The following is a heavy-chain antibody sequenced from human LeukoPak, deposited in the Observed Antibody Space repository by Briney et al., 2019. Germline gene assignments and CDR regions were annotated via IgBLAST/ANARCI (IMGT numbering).Heavy chain of an antibody. J-gene: IGHJ4*02. V-gene: IGHV3-49*03. CDR2: ISGGTT. CDR1: GFTFGDYL. Sequence: GGSLRLSCTAAGFTFGDYLMSWFRQAPGKGLEWIGFISGGTTEYAASVKGRFTISRDDSTSIAYLQMNSLTTEDTAVYYCSRGSGWLSVYWGQGTLVTVSS. CDR3: SRGSGWLSVY. D-gene: IGHD6-19*01.